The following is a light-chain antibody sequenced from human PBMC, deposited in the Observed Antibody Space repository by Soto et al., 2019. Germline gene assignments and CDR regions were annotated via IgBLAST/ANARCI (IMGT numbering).Light chain of an antibody. J-gene: IGLJ1*01. V-gene: IGLV2-14*02. CDR2: EVT. CDR1: SSEFGSYSV. CDR3: SSYTNINTRACV. Sequence: QSALTQSASVSGSPGQSITISCTGTSSEFGSYSVVSWYQQHPGKAPKLLIYEVTDRPSGVSNRFSGSKSGNTASLTISGLQAEDEAEYYCSSYTNINTRACVFGTGTKVTVL.